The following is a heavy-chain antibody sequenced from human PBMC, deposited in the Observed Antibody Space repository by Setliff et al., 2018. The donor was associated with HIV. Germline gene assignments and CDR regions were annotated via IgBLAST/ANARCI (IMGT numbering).Heavy chain of an antibody. CDR1: GFTFSSYW. CDR2: LNTDGSSI. CDR3: AMGGSNTWYSS. V-gene: IGHV3-74*01. D-gene: IGHD6-13*01. Sequence: VGSLRLSCVASGFTFSSYWMHWVRQAPGRGLMWISRLNTDGSSIDYADSVKGRFTFSRDNAKNTLYLQMNGLRADDTAVYYCAMGGSNTWYSSWGQGALVTV. J-gene: IGHJ5*02.